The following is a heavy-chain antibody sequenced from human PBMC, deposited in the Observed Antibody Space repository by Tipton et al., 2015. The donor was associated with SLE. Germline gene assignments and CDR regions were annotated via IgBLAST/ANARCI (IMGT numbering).Heavy chain of an antibody. CDR2: INHSGST. J-gene: IGHJ4*02. CDR1: GGSFSGYY. Sequence: TLSLTCAVYGGSFSGYYWSWIRQPPGKGLEWIGEINHSGSTNYNPSLKSRVTISVDTSKNQCSLNLSSVTAADTALYYCARHPNGEWDYWGQGTLVTVSS. CDR3: ARHPNGEWDY. D-gene: IGHD2-8*01. V-gene: IGHV4-34*01.